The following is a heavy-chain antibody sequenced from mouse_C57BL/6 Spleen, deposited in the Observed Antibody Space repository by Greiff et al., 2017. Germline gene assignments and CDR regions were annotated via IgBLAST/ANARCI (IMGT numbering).Heavy chain of an antibody. CDR3: ARTLITTVVATGDY. J-gene: IGHJ2*01. CDR2: ISTYYGDA. Sequence: VQRVESGPELVRPGVSVKISCKGSGYTFTDYAMHWVKQSHAKSLEWIGVISTYYGDASYNQKFKDKATMTVDKSSSTAYMELARLTSEDSAVYYCARTLITTVVATGDYWGQGTTLTVSS. D-gene: IGHD1-1*01. V-gene: IGHV1-67*01. CDR1: GYTFTDYA.